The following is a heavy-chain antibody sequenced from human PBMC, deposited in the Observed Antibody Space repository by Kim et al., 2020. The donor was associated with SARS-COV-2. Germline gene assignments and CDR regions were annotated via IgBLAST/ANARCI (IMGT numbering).Heavy chain of an antibody. Sequence: GGSLRLSCAASGFTFSSYGMHWVRQAPGKGLEWVAVIWFDGSNKYYADSVKGRFTISRDNSKNRLYMQMNSLRAEDTAVYYCAKDYYGDNGYPYGMDVWGQGTTVSVSS. V-gene: IGHV3-33*06. D-gene: IGHD4-17*01. J-gene: IGHJ6*02. CDR1: GFTFSSYG. CDR3: AKDYYGDNGYPYGMDV. CDR2: IWFDGSNK.